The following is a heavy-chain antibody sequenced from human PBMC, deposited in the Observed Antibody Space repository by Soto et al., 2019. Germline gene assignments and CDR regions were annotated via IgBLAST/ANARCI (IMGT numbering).Heavy chain of an antibody. V-gene: IGHV3-30*18. J-gene: IGHJ4*02. CDR3: AKDPRLDILTGPFDY. CDR2: ISYDGSNK. CDR1: GFTFSSYG. Sequence: QVQLVESGGGVVQPGRSLRLSCEASGFTFSSYGMHWVRQAPGKGLEWVAVISYDGSNKYYADSVKGRFTISRDNSKNTLYLQMNSLRAEDTAVYYCAKDPRLDILTGPFDYWGQGTLVTVSS. D-gene: IGHD3-9*01.